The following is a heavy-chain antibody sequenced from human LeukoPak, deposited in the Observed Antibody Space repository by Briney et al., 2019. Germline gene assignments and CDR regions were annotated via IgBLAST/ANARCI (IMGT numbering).Heavy chain of an antibody. V-gene: IGHV3-23*01. D-gene: IGHD2/OR15-2a*01. J-gene: IGHJ4*02. CDR2: ISDSGGST. CDR3: ARAGNTRFDY. CDR1: GFTFSIYG. Sequence: GGSLRLSCAASGFTFSIYGMSWVRQAPGKGPEWVSTISDSGGSTYYADSVKGRFTISRDNSKNTLYLQMNSLRAEDTAVYYCARAGNTRFDYWGQGTLVTVSS.